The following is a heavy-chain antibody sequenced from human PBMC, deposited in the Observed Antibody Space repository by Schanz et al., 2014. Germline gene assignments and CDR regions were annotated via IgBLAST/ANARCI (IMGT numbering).Heavy chain of an antibody. J-gene: IGHJ4*02. CDR1: GFTFSSYA. CDR3: AASSGWHPSTDY. CDR2: ISGSGGST. Sequence: EVQLLESGGGLVQPGGSLRLSCAASGFTFSSYAMSWVRQAPGKGLEWVSAISGSGGSTYYADSVKGRFTISRDNSKNTLFLQMSSLTTEDTAVYYCAASSGWHPSTDYWGQGTLVTVSS. V-gene: IGHV3-23*01. D-gene: IGHD6-19*01.